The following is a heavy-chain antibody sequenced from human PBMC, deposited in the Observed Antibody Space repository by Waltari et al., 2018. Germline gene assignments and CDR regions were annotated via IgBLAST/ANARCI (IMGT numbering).Heavy chain of an antibody. CDR2: IYYSGST. J-gene: IGHJ3*02. D-gene: IGHD2-15*01. CDR1: GGSISSGGYY. V-gene: IGHV4-31*03. Sequence: QVQLQESGPGLVKPSQTLSLTCTVSGGSISSGGYYWSWIRQHPGKGLEWIGYIYYSGSTYYNPSIKSRVTISVDTSKNQFSLKLSSVTAADTAVYYCAREVVEGGDAFDIWGQGTMVTVSS. CDR3: AREVVEGGDAFDI.